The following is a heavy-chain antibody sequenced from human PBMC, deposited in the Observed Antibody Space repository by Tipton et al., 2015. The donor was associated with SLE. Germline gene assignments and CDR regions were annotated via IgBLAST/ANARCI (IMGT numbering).Heavy chain of an antibody. CDR2: FYGGST. CDR3: ARHASSDTSYYDGSGYPFDF. V-gene: IGHV4-59*08. CDR1: GASINSRY. Sequence: TLSLTCTVSGASINSRYWSWIRQPPGKGLEGIGYFYGGSTSYNPSLRGRVTISGDTSKNQSSLRLQFLTAADTAVYYCARHASSDTSYYDGSGYPFDFWGQGTLVAVSS. D-gene: IGHD3-22*01. J-gene: IGHJ4*02.